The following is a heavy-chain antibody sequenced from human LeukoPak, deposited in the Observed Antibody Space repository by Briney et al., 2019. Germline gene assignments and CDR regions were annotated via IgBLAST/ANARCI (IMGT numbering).Heavy chain of an antibody. CDR3: AKGPYDSSGYYYDY. Sequence: GGSLRLSCAASGFTFSSYAMSWVRQAPGKGLEWVSAISGSGGSTYYADSVKGWFTISRDNSKNTLYLQMNSLRAEDTAVYYCAKGPYDSSGYYYDYWGQGTLVTVSS. CDR1: GFTFSSYA. V-gene: IGHV3-23*01. D-gene: IGHD3-22*01. CDR2: ISGSGGST. J-gene: IGHJ4*02.